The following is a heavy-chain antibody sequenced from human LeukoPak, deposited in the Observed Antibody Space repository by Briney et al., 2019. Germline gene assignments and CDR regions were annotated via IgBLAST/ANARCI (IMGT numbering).Heavy chain of an antibody. J-gene: IGHJ4*02. D-gene: IGHD3-16*01. CDR2: IYHSRYT. V-gene: IGHV4-34*01. Sequence: SETLSLTCAVHGVSFSGNYWSWIRQSPGKGLEWIGEIYHSRYTTYNPSLKSRVTISADTSEKQLSLSLTSVTAADTALYYCARRGLNRQNFDYWGQGTLVTVSS. CDR3: ARRGLNRQNFDY. CDR1: GVSFSGNY.